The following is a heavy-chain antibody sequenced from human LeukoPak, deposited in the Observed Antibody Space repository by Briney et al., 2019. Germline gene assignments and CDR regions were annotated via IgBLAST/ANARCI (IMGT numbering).Heavy chain of an antibody. J-gene: IGHJ4*02. Sequence: QSGGSLRLSCAAAGFTFSSYAMSWVRQAPGKGLEWVSAISGSGGSTYYADSVKGRFTISRDNSKNPLYLQMNSLRAEDTAVYYCAKDLVGALPPTFDYWGQGTLVTVSS. CDR2: ISGSGGST. D-gene: IGHD1-26*01. CDR3: AKDLVGALPPTFDY. CDR1: GFTFSSYA. V-gene: IGHV3-23*01.